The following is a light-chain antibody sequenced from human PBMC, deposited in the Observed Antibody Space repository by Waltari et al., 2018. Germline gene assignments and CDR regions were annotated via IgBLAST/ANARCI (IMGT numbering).Light chain of an antibody. CDR2: DAS. V-gene: IGKV3-15*01. Sequence: EIVMTQSPVTLSVSLGERATLSCRARQSVSSDLAGYQQKPGQAPRLLIYDASTRAAGLPARFSASGSGTEFTLTISSLQSEDFAVYYCQQYKYWPPLTFGGGTKVEIK. J-gene: IGKJ4*01. CDR3: QQYKYWPPLT. CDR1: QSVSSD.